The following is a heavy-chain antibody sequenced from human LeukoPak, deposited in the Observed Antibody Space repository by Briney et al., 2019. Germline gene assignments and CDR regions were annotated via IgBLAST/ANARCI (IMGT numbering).Heavy chain of an antibody. CDR2: VHLSGRT. J-gene: IGHJ4*02. Sequence: KTSETLSLTCGVSGDSISSTNWWTWVRQPPGEGLEWIGEVHLSGRTNYNPSLESRVTMSVDMSENHISLKLTSVTAADTAVYYCAREGGPYRPLDYSGQGTLVTVSS. V-gene: IGHV4-4*02. CDR1: GDSISSTNW. CDR3: AREGGPYRPLDY.